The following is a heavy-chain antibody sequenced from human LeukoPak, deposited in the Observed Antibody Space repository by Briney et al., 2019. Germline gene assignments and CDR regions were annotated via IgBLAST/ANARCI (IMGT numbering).Heavy chain of an antibody. V-gene: IGHV5-51*01. CDR3: ARGGSIVVVSGAFDI. Sequence: TGESLKISCKGSGYSFTSYWIGWVRQMPGKGLEWMGIIYPVDSNTTYSPSFQGQVTISADKSISTAYLQWSSLKASDTAMYYCARGGSIVVVSGAFDIWGQGTMVTVSS. J-gene: IGHJ3*02. CDR1: GYSFTSYW. CDR2: IYPVDSNT. D-gene: IGHD2-21*02.